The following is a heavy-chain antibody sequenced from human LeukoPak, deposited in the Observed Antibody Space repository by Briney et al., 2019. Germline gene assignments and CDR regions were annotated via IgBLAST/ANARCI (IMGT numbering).Heavy chain of an antibody. CDR2: INHSGST. Sequence: PSETPSLTCAVYGGSFSGYYWSWIRQPPGKGLEWIGEINHSGSTNYNPSLKSRVTISVDTSKNQFSLKLSSVTAADTAVYYCAKTRGTRRSYYYYGMDVWGQGTTVTVSS. CDR1: GGSFSGYY. V-gene: IGHV4-34*01. CDR3: AKTRGTRRSYYYYGMDV. D-gene: IGHD2-15*01. J-gene: IGHJ6*02.